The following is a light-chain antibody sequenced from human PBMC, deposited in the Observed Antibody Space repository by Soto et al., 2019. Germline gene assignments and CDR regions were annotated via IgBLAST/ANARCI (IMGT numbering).Light chain of an antibody. CDR2: DVS. J-gene: IGLJ1*01. Sequence: QSALTQPASVSGSPGQSIAISCTGTSSDVGSDYNYVSWYQQHPGKAPKLMVYDVSTRPSGVSNRFSGSKSGTTASLTISGLQAEDEADYYCCSYTSISTYVFGTGTKLT. CDR1: SSDVGSDYNY. CDR3: CSYTSISTYV. V-gene: IGLV2-14*03.